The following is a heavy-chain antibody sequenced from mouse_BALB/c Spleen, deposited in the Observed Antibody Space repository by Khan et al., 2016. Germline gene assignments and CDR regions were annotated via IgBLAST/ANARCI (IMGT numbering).Heavy chain of an antibody. CDR1: GFTFSSYA. CDR2: ISSGGSS. CDR3: TTKVYYFDY. V-gene: IGHV5-6-5*01. J-gene: IGHJ2*01. Sequence: EVELVESGGGLVKPGGSLKLSCAASGFTFSSYAMSWVRQTPEKRLEWVASISSGGSSFYPDILKDRFTISRDNARNILSLQMSSLRSEDTAMYYCTTKVYYFDYWGQGTTLTFSS.